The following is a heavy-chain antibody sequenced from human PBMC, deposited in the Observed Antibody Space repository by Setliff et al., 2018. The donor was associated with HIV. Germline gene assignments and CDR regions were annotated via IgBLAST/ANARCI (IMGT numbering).Heavy chain of an antibody. J-gene: IGHJ6*03. CDR2: ISGSGVNS. CDR3: AKQYSMYYYYYMDV. V-gene: IGHV3-23*01. Sequence: GGSLRLSCAASGFTFSNYVINWVRQAPGKGLEWISGISGSGVNSYYADSVKGRFTISRDNSKNTVYLQMNSLRAEDTAVYYCAKQYSMYYYYYMDVWGKGTTVTVSS. CDR1: GFTFSNYV. D-gene: IGHD6-6*01.